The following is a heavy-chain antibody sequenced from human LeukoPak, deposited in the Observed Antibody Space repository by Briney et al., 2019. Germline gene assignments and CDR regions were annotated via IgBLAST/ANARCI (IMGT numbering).Heavy chain of an antibody. CDR2: ISYNGIKK. CDR1: GFTFVNYG. J-gene: IGHJ3*02. CDR3: ARDPLDISRWANAFDI. D-gene: IGHD2-2*03. V-gene: IGHV3-30*03. Sequence: PGGSLRLSCAASGFTFVNYGFHWVRQAPGKALEWVAFISYNGIKKYADSVKGRFTISRDNSKNTLYLHMNGLRPEDTAVYYCARDPLDISRWANAFDIWGQGTMVTVSS.